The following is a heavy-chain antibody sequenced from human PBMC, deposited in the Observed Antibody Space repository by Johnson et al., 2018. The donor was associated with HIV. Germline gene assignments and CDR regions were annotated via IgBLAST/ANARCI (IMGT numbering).Heavy chain of an antibody. Sequence: EVQLVESGGGLVQPGGSLRLSCAVSGFTVSTNYMSWVRQTPGKGLEWVSVIYSGGSGGSTYYVDSVKGRFTISRDNSKNTLYLQMNSLRVEDTALYYCARGIGDEYAFDVWGQGTMVTVSS. D-gene: IGHD2-21*01. CDR3: ARGIGDEYAFDV. J-gene: IGHJ3*01. CDR2: IYSGGSGGST. CDR1: GFTVSTNY. V-gene: IGHV3-66*01.